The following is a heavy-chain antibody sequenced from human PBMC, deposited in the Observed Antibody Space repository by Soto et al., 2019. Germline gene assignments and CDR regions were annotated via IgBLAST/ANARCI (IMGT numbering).Heavy chain of an antibody. D-gene: IGHD2-2*01. CDR2: IYYSGST. Sequence: QLQLQESGPGLVKPSETLSLTCTVSGGSISSSSYYWGWIRQPPGKGLEWIGSIYYSGSTYYNPSLKSRVSISVDTSKNQFSLRLSSVTAADTAVYYCARQHLKDAVPAAIGAFDIWGQGTMVTVSS. CDR1: GGSISSSSYY. V-gene: IGHV4-39*01. CDR3: ARQHLKDAVPAAIGAFDI. J-gene: IGHJ3*02.